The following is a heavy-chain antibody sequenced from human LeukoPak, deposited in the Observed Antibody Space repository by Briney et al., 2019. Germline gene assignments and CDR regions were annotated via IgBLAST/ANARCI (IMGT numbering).Heavy chain of an antibody. V-gene: IGHV1-2*02. CDR1: GYTFTGYY. Sequence: ASVEVSCKASGYTFTGYYMHWVRQAPGQGLEWMGWINPNSGGTNYAQKFQGRVTMTRDTSFNTAYMELSRLRSDDTAVYHCASGLIYSTSSEMDYWGQGTLVTVSS. J-gene: IGHJ4*02. CDR3: ASGLIYSTSSEMDY. D-gene: IGHD6-6*01. CDR2: INPNSGGT.